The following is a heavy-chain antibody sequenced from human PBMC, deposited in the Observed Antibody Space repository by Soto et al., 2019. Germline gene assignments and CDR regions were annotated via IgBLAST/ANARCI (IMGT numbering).Heavy chain of an antibody. CDR1: GYTFTYRY. J-gene: IGHJ4*02. CDR2: ITPFNGNT. Sequence: QMQLVQSGAEVKKTGSSVKVSCKASGYTFTYRYLHWVRQAPGQALEWMGWITPFNGNTNYAQKFQDRVTITRDRSMSTAYMELSSLRSEDTAMYYCASEPLLTGTTSGLDYWGQGTLVTVSS. CDR3: ASEPLLTGTTSGLDY. D-gene: IGHD1-7*01. V-gene: IGHV1-45*02.